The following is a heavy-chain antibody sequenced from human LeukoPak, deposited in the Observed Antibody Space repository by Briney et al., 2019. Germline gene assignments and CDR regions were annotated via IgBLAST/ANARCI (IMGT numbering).Heavy chain of an antibody. CDR1: GGSFSGYY. D-gene: IGHD2-2*01. CDR3: ARDLQYQGY. Sequence: SETLSLTCAVYGGSFSGYYWSWIRQPPGKGLEWIGEINHSGSTNYNPSLKSRVTISVDTSKNQFSLKLSSVTAADTAVYYCARDLQYQGYWGQGTLVTVSS. V-gene: IGHV4-34*01. CDR2: INHSGST. J-gene: IGHJ4*02.